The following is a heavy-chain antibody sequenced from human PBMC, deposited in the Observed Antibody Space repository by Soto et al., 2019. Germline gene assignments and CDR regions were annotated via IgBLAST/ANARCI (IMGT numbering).Heavy chain of an antibody. D-gene: IGHD3-22*01. CDR1: GVSLTSDSYY. Sequence: PSETLSLTCTVSGVSLTSDSYYWSWIRQHPXKGLEWIGYINYSGSTFSNPSLKSRVTISVDTSKNQFSLSLSSVTAADTAVYYCARASPFYYDDSAYFIDYWGQGTLVTVSS. J-gene: IGHJ4*02. V-gene: IGHV4-31*03. CDR3: ARASPFYYDDSAYFIDY. CDR2: INYSGST.